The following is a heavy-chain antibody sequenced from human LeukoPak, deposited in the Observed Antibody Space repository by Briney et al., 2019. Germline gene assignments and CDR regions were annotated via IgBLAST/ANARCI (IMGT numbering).Heavy chain of an antibody. CDR2: ISSSSTSI. J-gene: IGHJ4*02. Sequence: GGSLRLSCAASGFTITSYSMNWVRQAPGKGLEWVSSISSSSTSIYYADSVKGRFTISRDNAKYSLYLQMNSLRAEDTAVYYCATKTSGSYPFDYWGQGTLVTVSS. V-gene: IGHV3-21*01. CDR1: GFTITSYS. CDR3: ATKTSGSYPFDY. D-gene: IGHD1-26*01.